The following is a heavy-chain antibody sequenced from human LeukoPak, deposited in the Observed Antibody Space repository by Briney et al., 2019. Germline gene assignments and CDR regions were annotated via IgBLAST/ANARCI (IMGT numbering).Heavy chain of an antibody. Sequence: ASVKVSCKASGYTFTSYDINWVRQATGQGLEWMGWMNPNSGNTGYAQKFQGRVTMTRNTSISTAYMELSSLRSEDTAVYYCARALTTYWSIVPPDGMDVWGQGTTVTVSS. D-gene: IGHD2-8*02. CDR1: GYTFTSYD. V-gene: IGHV1-8*01. J-gene: IGHJ6*02. CDR3: ARALTTYWSIVPPDGMDV. CDR2: MNPNSGNT.